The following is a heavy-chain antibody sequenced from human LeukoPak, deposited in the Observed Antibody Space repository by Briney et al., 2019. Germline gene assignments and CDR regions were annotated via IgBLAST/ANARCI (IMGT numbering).Heavy chain of an antibody. V-gene: IGHV3-21*01. CDR2: ITSSSSYI. D-gene: IGHD2-15*01. J-gene: IGHJ4*02. CDR1: GFTFNGYN. Sequence: GGSLRLSCAASGFTFNGYNMNWVRQAPGKGLEWVSSITSSSSYIYYAASVKGRFTFSRDNANNSVFLQMNSLRVEDTAVYYCASDCSGGSCFQDWGQGALVTVSS. CDR3: ASDCSGGSCFQD.